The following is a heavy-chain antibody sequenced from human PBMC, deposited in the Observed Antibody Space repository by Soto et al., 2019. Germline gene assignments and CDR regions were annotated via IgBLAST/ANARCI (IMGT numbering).Heavy chain of an antibody. V-gene: IGHV1-46*01. D-gene: IGHD3-3*01. CDR1: GYTFTSYY. CDR3: ARDSPRDLEWLSPRYGMDV. CDR2: INPSGGST. Sequence: ASVKVSCKASGYTFTSYYMHWVRQAPGQGLEWMGIINPSGGSTSYAQKFQGRVTMTRDTSTSTVYMELSSLRSEDTAVYYCARDSPRDLEWLSPRYGMDVWGQGTTDTVSS. J-gene: IGHJ6*02.